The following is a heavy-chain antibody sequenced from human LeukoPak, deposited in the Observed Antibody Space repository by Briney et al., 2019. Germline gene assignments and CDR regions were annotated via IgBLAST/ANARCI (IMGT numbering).Heavy chain of an antibody. J-gene: IGHJ4*02. D-gene: IGHD4-11*01. Sequence: PSETLSLTCTVSGGSISSYYWGWIRQPPGKGLEWIGTIYYSGSTYYTPSLKSRVTISVDTSKNEFSLKLSSVTAADTAVYYCARDRDYPIQYFDYWGQGILVTVSS. CDR3: ARDRDYPIQYFDY. V-gene: IGHV4-39*07. CDR2: IYYSGST. CDR1: GGSISSYY.